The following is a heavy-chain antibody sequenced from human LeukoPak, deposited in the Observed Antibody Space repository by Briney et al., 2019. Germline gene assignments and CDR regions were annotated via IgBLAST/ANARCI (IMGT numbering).Heavy chain of an antibody. D-gene: IGHD4-23*01. CDR1: GFTFSNYA. CDR3: VNDRRYAGNSALSWVDP. Sequence: GGSLRLSCAASGFTFSNYAMTWVRQAPGKGLEWVSTISGTGGFTTSTYYADSVKGRFTISRDNSDNKLYLQMDGLRADDTAVYYCVNDRRYAGNSALSWVDPWGQGTLVTVSS. CDR2: ISGTGGFTTST. V-gene: IGHV3-23*01. J-gene: IGHJ5*02.